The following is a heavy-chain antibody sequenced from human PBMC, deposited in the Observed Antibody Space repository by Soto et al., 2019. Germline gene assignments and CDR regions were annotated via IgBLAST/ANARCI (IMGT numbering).Heavy chain of an antibody. CDR3: ARDGRGDDY. J-gene: IGHJ4*02. D-gene: IGHD5-12*01. CDR1: GFTFSSYG. CDR2: IWYDGSDK. Sequence: QVQLVESGGGVVQPGRSLRLSCEASGFTFSSYGMHWVRQAPGKGLEWVAVIWYDGSDKYNADSVKGRFTISRDNSKNTMYLQMNSLRVEDTAVYYCARDGRGDDYWGKGTLVTVSS. V-gene: IGHV3-33*01.